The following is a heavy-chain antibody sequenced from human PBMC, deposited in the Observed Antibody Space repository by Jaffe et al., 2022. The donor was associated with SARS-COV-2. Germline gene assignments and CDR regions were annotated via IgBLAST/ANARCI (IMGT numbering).Heavy chain of an antibody. CDR1: GFTFSSYA. CDR2: ISYDGSNK. V-gene: IGHV3-30*04. Sequence: QVQLVESGGGVVQPGRSLRLSCAASGFTFSSYAMHWVRQAPGKGLEWVAVISYDGSNKYYADSVKGRFTISRDNSKNTLYLQMNSLRAEDTAVYYCARGRVLLNWFDPWGQGTLVTVSS. D-gene: IGHD1-26*01. CDR3: ARGRVLLNWFDP. J-gene: IGHJ5*02.